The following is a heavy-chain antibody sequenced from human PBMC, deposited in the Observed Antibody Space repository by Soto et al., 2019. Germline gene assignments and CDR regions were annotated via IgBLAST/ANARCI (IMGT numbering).Heavy chain of an antibody. D-gene: IGHD4-17*01. CDR2: ISGSGGST. J-gene: IGHJ4*02. CDR3: AKDLTVTPFDY. V-gene: IGHV3-23*01. Sequence: PGGSLRLSCAASGFTFSSYAMSWVRQAPGKGLKWVSAISGSGGSTYNADSVKGRFTISRDNSKNTLNLQMKSIRAEDTAVYYCAKDLTVTPFDYWGQGTLVTVSS. CDR1: GFTFSSYA.